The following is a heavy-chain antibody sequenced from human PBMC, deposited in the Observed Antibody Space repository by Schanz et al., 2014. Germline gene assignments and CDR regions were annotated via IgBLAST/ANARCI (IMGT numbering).Heavy chain of an antibody. D-gene: IGHD2-2*03. J-gene: IGHJ6*02. CDR2: TYLGGNT. Sequence: EVQLVESGGGLVQPGGSLRLSCAASGFSISDHTMRWDRQAPGKGLEPVSVTYLGGNTDYADSVKGRFTISRDNSINTLSLQMNSLSAEDTALYYCAKSGYCRSTSCYQYNSYGLDVWGQGTPVIVSS. CDR1: GFSISDHT. CDR3: AKSGYCRSTSCYQYNSYGLDV. V-gene: IGHV3-66*01.